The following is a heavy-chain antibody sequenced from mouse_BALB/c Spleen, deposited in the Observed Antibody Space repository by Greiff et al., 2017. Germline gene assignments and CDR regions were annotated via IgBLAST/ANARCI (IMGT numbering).Heavy chain of an antibody. D-gene: IGHD2-4*01. Sequence: EVKPVESGGGLVKPGGSLKLSCASSGFTFSSYAMSWVRQTPEKRLEWVASISSGGSTYYPDSVKGRFTISRDNARNILYLQMSSLRSEDTAMYYCARGDYDYDVDYWGQGTTLTVSS. CDR1: GFTFSSYA. CDR3: ARGDYDYDVDY. J-gene: IGHJ2*01. V-gene: IGHV5-6-5*01. CDR2: ISSGGST.